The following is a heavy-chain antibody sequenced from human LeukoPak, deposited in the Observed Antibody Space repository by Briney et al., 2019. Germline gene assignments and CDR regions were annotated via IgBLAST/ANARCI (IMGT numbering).Heavy chain of an antibody. CDR1: GYSFTSYW. CDR3: ARPHYYDSSPLGGPGAFDI. D-gene: IGHD3-22*01. J-gene: IGHJ3*02. Sequence: GESLKISCKGSGYSFTSYWIGWVRQMPGKGLEWMGIIYPGDSDTRYSPSFQGQVTISADKSISTAYLQWSSLKASDTAMYYCARPHYYDSSPLGGPGAFDIWGQGTMVTVSS. CDR2: IYPGDSDT. V-gene: IGHV5-51*01.